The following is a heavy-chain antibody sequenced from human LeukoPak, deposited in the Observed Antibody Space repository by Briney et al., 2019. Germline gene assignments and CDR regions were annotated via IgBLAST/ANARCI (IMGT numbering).Heavy chain of an antibody. D-gene: IGHD6-19*01. CDR1: GFTFSGYW. J-gene: IGHJ5*02. V-gene: IGHV3-74*01. Sequence: PGGSLRLSCAASGFTFSGYWMHWVRQAPGKGLVWVSRINSDGSRTSYADSVKGRFTISRDNAKNTLYVQMNSLRAEDTAVYYCARAQSQGGFAVAGSEFDPWGQGTLVTVSS. CDR3: ARAQSQGGFAVAGSEFDP. CDR2: INSDGSRT.